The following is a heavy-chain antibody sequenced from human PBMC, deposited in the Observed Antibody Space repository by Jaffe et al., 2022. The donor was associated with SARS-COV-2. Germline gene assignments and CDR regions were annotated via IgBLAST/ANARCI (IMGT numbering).Heavy chain of an antibody. CDR3: ASGPMYSSGWLPHDY. Sequence: QVQLVQSGAEVKKPGSSVKVSCKASGGTFSSYTISWVRQAPGQGLEWMGRIIPILGIANYAQKFQGRVTITADKSTSTAYMELSSLRSEDTAVYYCASGPMYSSGWLPHDYWGQGTLVTVSS. J-gene: IGHJ4*02. CDR2: IIPILGIA. V-gene: IGHV1-69*02. D-gene: IGHD6-19*01. CDR1: GGTFSSYT.